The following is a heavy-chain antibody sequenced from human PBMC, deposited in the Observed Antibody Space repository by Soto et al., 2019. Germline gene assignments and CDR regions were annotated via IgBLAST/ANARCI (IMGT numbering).Heavy chain of an antibody. CDR2: INPNSGGT. Sequence: XSVKVSCKASGYSFTGYYMHWVRQAPGQGLEWMGWINPNSGGTNYAQKFQGWVTMTRDTSISTAYMELSRLRSDDTAVYYCARDPGVRGGTFDYWGQGTLVTVSS. V-gene: IGHV1-2*04. CDR3: ARDPGVRGGTFDY. CDR1: GYSFTGYY. D-gene: IGHD3-10*01. J-gene: IGHJ4*02.